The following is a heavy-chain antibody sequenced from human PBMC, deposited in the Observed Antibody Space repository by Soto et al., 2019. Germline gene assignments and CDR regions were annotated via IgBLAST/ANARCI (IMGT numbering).Heavy chain of an antibody. CDR1: GGSISSSSYY. CDR3: ARPLDLYSSGWFDY. J-gene: IGHJ4*02. D-gene: IGHD6-19*01. CDR2: IYYSGST. Sequence: SETLSLTCTVSGGSISSSSYYWGWIRQPPGKGLEWIGSIYYSGSTYYNPSLKSRVTISVDTSKNQFSLKLSSVTAADTAVYYCARPLDLYSSGWFDYWGQGTLVTVSS. V-gene: IGHV4-39*01.